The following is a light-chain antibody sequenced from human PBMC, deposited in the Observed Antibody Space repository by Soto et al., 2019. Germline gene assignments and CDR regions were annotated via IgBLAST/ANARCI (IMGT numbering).Light chain of an antibody. CDR2: NFS. V-gene: IGKV3-15*01. CDR3: KQYNNXPPT. CDR1: QSVRKL. Sequence: EIVMTQSPATLSVSPGERATLSCRAIQSVRKLLVCYQQKPGQDPRLLIYNFSTTDNGIPDMISGSGSGTEFTLTISSLQSEDLAVYYSKQYNNXPPTCGRGTRLXI. J-gene: IGKJ5*01.